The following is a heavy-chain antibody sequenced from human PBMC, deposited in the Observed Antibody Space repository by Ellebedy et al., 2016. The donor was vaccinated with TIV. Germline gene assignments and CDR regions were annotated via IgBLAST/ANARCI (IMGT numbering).Heavy chain of an antibody. V-gene: IGHV3-48*04. D-gene: IGHD3-10*01. Sequence: GGSLRLXCAASGFTFRSYAMTWVRQAPGKGLEWVAHISRGSTSTRYSDSVKGRFTISRDDANHSLYLQMNSLRADDTAVYYCATRGSGHYWGQGTPVTVSS. CDR3: ATRGSGHY. J-gene: IGHJ4*02. CDR2: ISRGSTST. CDR1: GFTFRSYA.